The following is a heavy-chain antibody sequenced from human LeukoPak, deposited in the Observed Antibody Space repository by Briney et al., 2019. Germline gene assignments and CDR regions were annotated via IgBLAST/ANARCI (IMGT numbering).Heavy chain of an antibody. Sequence: GGSLRLSCAASGFTFSSYAMSWVRQAPGKGLEWVSAITSSGGSTYYVDSVKGRFTISRDNSKNALYLQVNSLRAEDTAVYYCAKRYYYDNSGLWDSWGQGTLVTVSS. CDR3: AKRYYYDNSGLWDS. CDR2: ITSSGGST. V-gene: IGHV3-23*01. D-gene: IGHD3-22*01. CDR1: GFTFSSYA. J-gene: IGHJ4*02.